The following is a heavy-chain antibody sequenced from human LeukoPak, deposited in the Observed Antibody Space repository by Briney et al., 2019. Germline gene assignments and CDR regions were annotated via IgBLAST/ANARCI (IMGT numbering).Heavy chain of an antibody. CDR3: ARDGRRWPHYFDY. V-gene: IGHV4-38-2*02. CDR1: GYSISSGYY. CDR2: IYHSGST. J-gene: IGHJ4*02. Sequence: SETLSLTCTVSGYSISSGYYWGWIRQPPGKGLEWIGSIYHSGSTYYNPSLKSRVTISVDTSKNQFSLKLSSVTAADTAVYYCARDGRRWPHYFDYWGQGTLVTVSS. D-gene: IGHD2-15*01.